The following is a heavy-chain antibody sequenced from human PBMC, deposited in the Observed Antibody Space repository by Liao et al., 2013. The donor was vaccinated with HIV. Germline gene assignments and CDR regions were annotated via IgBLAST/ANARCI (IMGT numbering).Heavy chain of an antibody. Sequence: QVQLQESGPGLVKPSETLSLTCTVSGGSISSSSYYWGWIRQPPGKGLEWIGSIYYSGSTYYNPSLKSRVTISVDTSKNQFSLKLSSVTAADTAVYYCARARYYYYYYYMDVWAKGPRSPSP. CDR2: IYYSGST. V-gene: IGHV4-39*07. J-gene: IGHJ6*03. CDR3: ARARYYYYYYYMDV. CDR1: GGSISSSSYY.